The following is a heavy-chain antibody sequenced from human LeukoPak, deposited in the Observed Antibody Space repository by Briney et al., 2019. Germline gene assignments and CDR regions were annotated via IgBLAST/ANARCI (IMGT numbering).Heavy chain of an antibody. V-gene: IGHV3-48*03. CDR2: ISSSGSTI. D-gene: IGHD3-10*01. J-gene: IGHJ4*02. CDR1: GFTFSSYE. CDR3: AKDIGSYYDY. Sequence: QSGGSLRLSCAASGFTFSSYEMNWVRQAPGKGLEWVSYISSSGSTIYYADSVKGRFTISRDNSKNTLYLEMNSLRAEDTAVYYCAKDIGSYYDYWGQGILVTVSS.